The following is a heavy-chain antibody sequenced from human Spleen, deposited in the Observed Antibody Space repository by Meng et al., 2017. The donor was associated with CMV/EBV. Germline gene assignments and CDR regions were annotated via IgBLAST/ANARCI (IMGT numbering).Heavy chain of an antibody. CDR2: ITSDGSSI. Sequence: GESLKISCEASGFTFSNYWMHWVRQAPGKGLVWVSRITSDGSSISYGDFVKGRFTISRDNAKNTLYLQMNSLRAEDTAVYYCAREKLLGNYYYGMDVWGQGTTVTVSS. V-gene: IGHV3-74*01. J-gene: IGHJ6*02. CDR3: AREKLLGNYYYGMDV. D-gene: IGHD2-15*01. CDR1: GFTFSNYW.